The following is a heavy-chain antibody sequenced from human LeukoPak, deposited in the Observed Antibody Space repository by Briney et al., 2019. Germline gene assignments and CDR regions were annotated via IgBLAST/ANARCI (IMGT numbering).Heavy chain of an antibody. V-gene: IGHV1-69*05. Sequence: ASVKVSCKASGGTFSSYAISWVRQAPGQGLEWMGGIIPIFGTANYAQKFQGRVTITTDESTSTAYMELSSLRSEDTAVYYCARDPLDSSWRGWFDPWGQGTLVTVSS. J-gene: IGHJ5*02. CDR2: IIPIFGTA. CDR3: ARDPLDSSWRGWFDP. CDR1: GGTFSSYA. D-gene: IGHD6-13*01.